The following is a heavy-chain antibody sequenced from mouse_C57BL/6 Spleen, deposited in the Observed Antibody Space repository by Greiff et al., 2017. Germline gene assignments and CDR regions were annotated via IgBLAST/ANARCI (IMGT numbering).Heavy chain of an antibody. CDR1: GYTFTSYW. CDR3: AYYYGSSYAMDY. V-gene: IGHV1-55*01. J-gene: IGHJ4*01. D-gene: IGHD1-1*01. Sequence: QVQLQPPGAELVKPGASVKMSCKASGYTFTSYWITWVKQRPGQGLEWIGDIYPGSGSTNYNEKFKSKATLTVDTSSSTAYMQLSSLTSEDSAVYYCAYYYGSSYAMDYWGQGTSVTVSS. CDR2: IYPGSGST.